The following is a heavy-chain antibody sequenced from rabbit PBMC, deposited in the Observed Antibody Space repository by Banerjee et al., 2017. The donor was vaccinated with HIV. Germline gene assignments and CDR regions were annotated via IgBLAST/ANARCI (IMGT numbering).Heavy chain of an antibody. D-gene: IGHD8-1*01. CDR1: GFDFSSSG. CDR2: IYAGSSGDT. J-gene: IGHJ4*01. Sequence: QEQLEESGGGLVKPEGSLTLTCKASGFDFSSSGMCWVRQALGKGPEWIACIYAGSSGDTNYATWAKGRFTISKSSSTTVTLQMTSLTAADTATHFCARGTYLDYFELWGPGTLVTVS. CDR3: ARGTYLDYFEL. V-gene: IGHV1S45*01.